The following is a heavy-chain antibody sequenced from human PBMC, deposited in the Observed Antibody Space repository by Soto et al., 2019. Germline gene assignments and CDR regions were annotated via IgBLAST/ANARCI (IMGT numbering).Heavy chain of an antibody. J-gene: IGHJ6*02. V-gene: IGHV1-46*01. D-gene: IGHD3-3*01. CDR3: ARDIYRDVWSGYYYYYGMDV. CDR1: GYTFTSYY. CDR2: INPSGGST. Sequence: GASVKVSCKASGYTFTSYYMHWVRQAPGQGLEWMGIINPSGGSTSYAQKFQGRVTMTRDTSTSTVYMELSSLRSEDTAVYYCARDIYRDVWSGYYYYYGMDVWGQGTTVTVSS.